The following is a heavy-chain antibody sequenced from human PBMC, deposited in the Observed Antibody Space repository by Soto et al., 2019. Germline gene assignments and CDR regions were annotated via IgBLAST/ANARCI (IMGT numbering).Heavy chain of an antibody. Sequence: ASVKVSCKASGYTFTSYGISWVRQAPGQGLEWMGRISAYNGNTNYAQKLQGRVTMTTDTSTSTAYMELRSLRSDDTAVYYCARDLSSSTTKAWSLTKYYYYYGMDVWGQGTTVTVSS. J-gene: IGHJ6*02. CDR1: GYTFTSYG. V-gene: IGHV1-18*04. CDR3: ARDLSSSTTKAWSLTKYYYYYGMDV. CDR2: ISAYNGNT. D-gene: IGHD6-6*01.